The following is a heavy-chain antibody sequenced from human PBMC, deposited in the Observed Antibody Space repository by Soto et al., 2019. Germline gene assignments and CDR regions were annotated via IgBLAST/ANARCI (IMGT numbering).Heavy chain of an antibody. Sequence: EVQLLESGGGLVQPGGSLRLSCAASGFTFSSYAMSWVRQAPGKGLEWVSAISGSGGSTYYADSVKGRFTISRDNSKNTLYLQMNSLRAEETAVYYCAKSRAMWGSYPTVFDYWGQGPLVTVSS. V-gene: IGHV3-23*01. D-gene: IGHD1-26*01. CDR2: ISGSGGST. CDR1: GFTFSSYA. J-gene: IGHJ4*02. CDR3: AKSRAMWGSYPTVFDY.